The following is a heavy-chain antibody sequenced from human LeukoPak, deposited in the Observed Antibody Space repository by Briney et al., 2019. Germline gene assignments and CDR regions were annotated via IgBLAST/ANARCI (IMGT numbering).Heavy chain of an antibody. V-gene: IGHV4-4*07. CDR2: IYTGGST. CDR1: GGSISSYY. D-gene: IGHD6-13*01. CDR3: ASETVGSKESIAAAGIGWFDP. Sequence: SETLSLTCTVSGGSISSYYWSWIRQPAGKGLEWIGRIYTGGSTNYNPSLKSRVTTSVDKSKNQFSLKLSSVTAADTAVYYCASETVGSKESIAAAGIGWFDPRGQGTLVTVSS. J-gene: IGHJ5*02.